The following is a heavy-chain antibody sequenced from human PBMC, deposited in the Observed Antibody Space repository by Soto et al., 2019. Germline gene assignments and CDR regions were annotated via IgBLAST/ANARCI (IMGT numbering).Heavy chain of an antibody. D-gene: IGHD3-9*01. CDR1: GFTFSSYA. J-gene: IGHJ4*02. Sequence: GGSLRLTCAASGFTFSSYAMSWVRQAPGKGLEWVSGISGSGGSTYYADSVKGRFTISRDNSKNTLYLQMNSLRAEDTAVYYCAKSFDYDILTGSYPDSFDYWGQGTLVTVS. CDR2: ISGSGGST. V-gene: IGHV3-23*01. CDR3: AKSFDYDILTGSYPDSFDY.